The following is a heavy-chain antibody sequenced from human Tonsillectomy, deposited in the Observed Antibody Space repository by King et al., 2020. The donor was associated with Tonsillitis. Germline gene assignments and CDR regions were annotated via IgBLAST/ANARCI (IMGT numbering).Heavy chain of an antibody. Sequence: VQLVESGGGVVQPGRSLRLSCAASGFIFSSYPMHWVRQAPGKGLEWVAVISYDGSNKYYADSVKGRFTIFRDNSKKTLYVQMNSLRPEDTAVYYCAKPHIPPAEVNFHQYGMHVWAQGTTVPVSS. D-gene: IGHD2-2*01. CDR3: AKPHIPPAEVNFHQYGMHV. CDR2: ISYDGSNK. J-gene: IGHJ6*02. V-gene: IGHV3-30-3*02. CDR1: GFIFSSYP.